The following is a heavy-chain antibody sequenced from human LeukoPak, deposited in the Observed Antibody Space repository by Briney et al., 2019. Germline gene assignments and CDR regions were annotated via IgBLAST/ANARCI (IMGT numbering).Heavy chain of an antibody. CDR1: GGSISSSSYY. CDR3: ARAGYGDYEMIWFDP. V-gene: IGHV4-39*07. Sequence: SETLSLTCTVSGGSISSSSYYCGWIRQPPGKGLEWIGSIYYSGSTYYNPSLKSRVTISVDTSKNQFSLKLSSVTAADTAVYYCARAGYGDYEMIWFDPWGQGTLVTVSS. D-gene: IGHD4-17*01. CDR2: IYYSGST. J-gene: IGHJ5*02.